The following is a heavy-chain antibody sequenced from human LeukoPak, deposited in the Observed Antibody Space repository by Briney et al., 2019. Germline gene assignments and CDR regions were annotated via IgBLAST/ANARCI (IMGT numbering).Heavy chain of an antibody. CDR2: IKQDGSET. Sequence: HPGGSLRLSCAASGFTFSNYWMSWVRQAPGKGLEWVANIKQDGSETYYVDSVKGRFTISRDNAKNSLYLQMNSLRAEDTAVYYCARNPAKVVPAVYWGQGTLVTVSS. CDR1: GFTFSNYW. J-gene: IGHJ4*02. V-gene: IGHV3-7*01. D-gene: IGHD2-2*01. CDR3: ARNPAKVVPAVY.